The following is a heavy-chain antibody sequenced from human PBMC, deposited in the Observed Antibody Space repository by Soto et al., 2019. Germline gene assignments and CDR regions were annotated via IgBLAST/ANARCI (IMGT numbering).Heavy chain of an antibody. CDR2: IYYSGST. D-gene: IGHD4-17*01. CDR1: GGSISSYY. V-gene: IGHV4-59*01. J-gene: IGHJ6*02. Sequence: PSETLSLTCTVSGGSISSYYWTWIRQPPGKGLEWIGYIYYSGSTYYNPSLKSRVTISVDTSKNQFSLRLNSVTAADTAVYYCARSTVHTIYYYGMDVWGQGTTVTVSS. CDR3: ARSTVHTIYYYGMDV.